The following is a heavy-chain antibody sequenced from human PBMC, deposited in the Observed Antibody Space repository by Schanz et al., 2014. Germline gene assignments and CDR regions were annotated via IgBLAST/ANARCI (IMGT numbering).Heavy chain of an antibody. CDR1: GFGFSSYS. J-gene: IGHJ4*02. CDR3: ARPPHDSSGYYPFDY. Sequence: EVQLVESGGGLVQPGGSLRLSCAASGFGFSSYSMNWVRQAPGKGLEWVSYISGSSRTIYYADSMKGRFTVSRDNAENALYLQMNSLRAEDTAVYYCARPPHDSSGYYPFDYWGQGTLVTGSS. D-gene: IGHD3-22*01. V-gene: IGHV3-48*01. CDR2: ISGSSRTI.